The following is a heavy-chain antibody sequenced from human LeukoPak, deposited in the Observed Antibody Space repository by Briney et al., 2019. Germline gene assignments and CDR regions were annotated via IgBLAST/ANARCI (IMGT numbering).Heavy chain of an antibody. D-gene: IGHD1-7*01. V-gene: IGHV4-59*01. CDR1: GGSISSYY. CDR2: IYYSGRT. CDR3: ARGSRELYYFDY. J-gene: IGHJ4*02. Sequence: SSETLSLTCTVSGGSISSYYWSWIRQPPGKGLEWIGYIYYSGRTKYNPSLKSRVTISVDASKTQFSLKLNSVTAADTAVYYCARGSRELYYFDYWGQGTLVTVSS.